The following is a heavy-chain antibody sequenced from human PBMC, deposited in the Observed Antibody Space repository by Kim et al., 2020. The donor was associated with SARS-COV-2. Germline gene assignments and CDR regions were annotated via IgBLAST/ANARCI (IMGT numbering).Heavy chain of an antibody. CDR1: GFTFSSYG. D-gene: IGHD6-19*01. CDR2: ISYDGSNK. V-gene: IGHV3-30*18. CDR3: AKGWSGKQWPPYYFDY. Sequence: GGSLRLSCAASGFTFSSYGMHWVRQAPGKGLEWVAVISYDGSNKYYADSVKGRFTISRDNSKNTLYLQMNSLRAEDTAVYYCAKGWSGKQWPPYYFDYWGQGNLVTVSS. J-gene: IGHJ4*02.